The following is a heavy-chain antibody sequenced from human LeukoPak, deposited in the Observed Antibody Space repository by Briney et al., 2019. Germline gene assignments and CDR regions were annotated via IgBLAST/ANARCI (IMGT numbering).Heavy chain of an antibody. D-gene: IGHD3-3*01. V-gene: IGHV5-51*01. Sequence: PGESLKISCKGSGYSFTSYWIGWVRQMPGRGLEWMGIIYPGDSDTRYSPSFQGQVTISADKSISTAYLQWSSLKASDTAMYYCAKGVVNYDFWSGYYPPDYWGQGTLVTVSS. CDR2: IYPGDSDT. CDR3: AKGVVNYDFWSGYYPPDY. CDR1: GYSFTSYW. J-gene: IGHJ4*02.